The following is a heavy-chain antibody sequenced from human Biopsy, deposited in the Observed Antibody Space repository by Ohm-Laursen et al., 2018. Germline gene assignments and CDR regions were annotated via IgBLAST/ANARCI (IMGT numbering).Heavy chain of an antibody. CDR3: AKRGVERGRPLAY. V-gene: IGHV1-69*01. D-gene: IGHD1-1*01. J-gene: IGHJ4*02. Sequence: ASSVKVSCKASGGTFSSYAISWVRQAPGQGLEWMGGIIPIFGTANYAQKFQGRVTITADESTSTAYMEVSSLRSEDTAVYYCAKRGVERGRPLAYWGQGTLVTVSS. CDR1: GGTFSSYA. CDR2: IIPIFGTA.